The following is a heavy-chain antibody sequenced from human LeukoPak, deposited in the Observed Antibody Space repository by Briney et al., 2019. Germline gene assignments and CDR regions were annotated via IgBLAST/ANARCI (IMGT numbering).Heavy chain of an antibody. CDR1: GGSMTNYY. CDR2: INHSGST. J-gene: IGHJ4*02. CDR3: ARGELLLDY. D-gene: IGHD3-10*01. V-gene: IGHV4-34*01. Sequence: SETLSLTCTVSGGSMTNYYWTWIRQSPGKGLEWIGEINHSGSTNYNPSLKSRVTISVDTSKNQFSLKLSSVTAADTAVYYCARGELLLDYWGQGTLVTVSS.